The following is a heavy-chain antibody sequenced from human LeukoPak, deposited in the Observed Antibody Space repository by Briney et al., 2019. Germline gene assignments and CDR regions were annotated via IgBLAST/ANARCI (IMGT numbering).Heavy chain of an antibody. CDR2: IYYSGST. V-gene: IGHV4-61*01. D-gene: IGHD3-3*01. Sequence: SETLSLTCTVSGGSISSSSYYWSWIRQPPGKGLEWIGYIYYSGSTNYNPSLKSRVTISVDTSKNQFSLKLSSVTAADTAVYYCARARHYDFWSGYYTEWFDPWGQGTLVTVSS. CDR1: GGSISSSSYY. CDR3: ARARHYDFWSGYYTEWFDP. J-gene: IGHJ5*02.